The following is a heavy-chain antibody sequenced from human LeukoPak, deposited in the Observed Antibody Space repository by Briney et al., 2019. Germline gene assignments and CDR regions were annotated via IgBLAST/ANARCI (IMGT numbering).Heavy chain of an antibody. CDR3: ASLRWLRLIPWFDP. Sequence: LRLSCVVSGFKFSDYNMNWVRQAPGKGLEWIGEINHSGSTNYNPSLKSRVTISVDTSKNQFSLKLSSVTAADTAVYYCASLRWLRLIPWFDPWGQGTLVTVSS. CDR2: INHSGST. J-gene: IGHJ5*02. D-gene: IGHD5-12*01. CDR1: GFKFSDYN. V-gene: IGHV4-34*01.